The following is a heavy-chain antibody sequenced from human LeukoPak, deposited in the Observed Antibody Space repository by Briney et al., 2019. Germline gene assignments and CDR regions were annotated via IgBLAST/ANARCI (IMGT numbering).Heavy chain of an antibody. D-gene: IGHD3-3*01. V-gene: IGHV1-46*01. J-gene: IGHJ3*02. CDR3: ARTLVFGVVSAPFDI. CDR2: INPTGTST. CDR1: GYTFASYD. Sequence: PGASVKVSCKASGYTFASYDMHWVRQAPGQGLEWMGIINPTGTSTTYAQKVHGRLTLTRDTSTATVYMELSSRRSDDTAVYNCARTLVFGVVSAPFDIWGQGTKVTVSS.